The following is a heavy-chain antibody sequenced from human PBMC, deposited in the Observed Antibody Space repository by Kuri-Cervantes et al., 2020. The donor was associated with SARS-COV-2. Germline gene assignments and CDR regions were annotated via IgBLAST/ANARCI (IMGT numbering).Heavy chain of an antibody. Sequence: GESLKISCGASGFSFSSYAMHWIRQAPGKGLEWVALISYDGRNKDYADSVKGRFTISRDNSKNTLNLQMNSLRAEDTAVYYCARDSKSITIFGVVPYGMDVWGQGTTVTVSS. CDR1: GFSFSSYA. CDR3: ARDSKSITIFGVVPYGMDV. D-gene: IGHD3-3*01. CDR2: ISYDGRNK. V-gene: IGHV3-30*04. J-gene: IGHJ6*02.